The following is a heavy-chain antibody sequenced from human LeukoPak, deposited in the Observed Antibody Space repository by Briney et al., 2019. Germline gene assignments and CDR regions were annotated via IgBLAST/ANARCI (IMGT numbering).Heavy chain of an antibody. CDR2: IIPIFGTA. CDR1: GGTFSSYA. Sequence: SVKVSCKASGGTFSSYAISWVRQAPGQGLEWMGGIIPIFGTANYAQKFQGRVTMTRDTSTSTVYMELSSLRSEDTAVYYCASLGSGSSRIIDFDYWGQGTLVTVSS. V-gene: IGHV1-69*06. J-gene: IGHJ4*02. CDR3: ASLGSGSSRIIDFDY. D-gene: IGHD3-10*01.